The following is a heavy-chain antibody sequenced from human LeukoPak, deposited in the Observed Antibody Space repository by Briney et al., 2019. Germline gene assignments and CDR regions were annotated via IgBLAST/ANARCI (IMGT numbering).Heavy chain of an antibody. CDR2: IYTSGST. CDR3: GRGVSLLGTTVTSYYYYYMDV. Sequence: SETLSLTCTVSGGSISSYSWSWIRQPPGKGLEWIGRIYTSGSTNYNPSLKSRVTISVDKSKNRFSLKLSSVPAADTAVYYCGRGVSLLGTTVTSYYYYYMDVWGKGTTVTVSS. J-gene: IGHJ6*03. V-gene: IGHV4-4*07. CDR1: GGSISSYS. D-gene: IGHD4-11*01.